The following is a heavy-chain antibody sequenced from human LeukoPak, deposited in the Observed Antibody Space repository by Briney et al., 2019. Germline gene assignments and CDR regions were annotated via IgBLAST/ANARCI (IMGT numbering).Heavy chain of an antibody. Sequence: SETLSLTCAVSGGSISSGVYSWTWVRQPPGKGLEWIGYIHHSRNTYYESSLKGRITMSLDRSKNQFSLILTSVTAADTAVYFCARNYYDTSGYPYDAFDIWGQGTLVTVSS. CDR1: GGSISSGVYS. J-gene: IGHJ3*02. CDR3: ARNYYDTSGYPYDAFDI. D-gene: IGHD3-22*01. CDR2: IHHSRNT. V-gene: IGHV4-30-2*01.